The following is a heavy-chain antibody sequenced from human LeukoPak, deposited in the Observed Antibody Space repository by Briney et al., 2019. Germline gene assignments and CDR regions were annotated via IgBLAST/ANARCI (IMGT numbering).Heavy chain of an antibody. J-gene: IGHJ5*02. CDR3: ARGYSSSWYPNWFDP. CDR2: IYHSGSS. V-gene: IGHV4-38-2*02. CDR1: AYSISSGYY. Sequence: PSETLSLTCTVSAYSISSGYYWGWIRQPPGKGLEWIGSIYHSGSSYYNPSLNSRVTISVDTSKNQFSLKLSSVTAADTAVYYCARGYSSSWYPNWFDPWGQGTLVTVSS. D-gene: IGHD6-13*01.